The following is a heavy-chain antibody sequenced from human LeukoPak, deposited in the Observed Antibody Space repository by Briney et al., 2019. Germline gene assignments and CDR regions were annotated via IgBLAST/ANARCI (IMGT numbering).Heavy chain of an antibody. Sequence: GGSLRLSCAASGFTFSSYGVSWARQAPGKGLEWVSSISGSGGRTYYADSVKGRFTISRDNAKNSLYLQMNSLRAEDTAVYYCAELGITMIGGVWGKGTTVTISS. CDR1: GFTFSSYG. J-gene: IGHJ6*04. CDR3: AELGITMIGGV. V-gene: IGHV3-23*01. CDR2: ISGSGGRT. D-gene: IGHD3-10*02.